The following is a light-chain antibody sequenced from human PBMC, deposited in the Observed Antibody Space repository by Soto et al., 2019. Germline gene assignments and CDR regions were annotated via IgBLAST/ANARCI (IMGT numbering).Light chain of an antibody. Sequence: QSVLTQPASVSGSPGQSITISCTGTSSDVGGYNYVSWYQQHPGRAPKLIIYDVSDRPSGVSDRFSGFKSGNTASLTISGLQAEDEADYYCSSYTSSSTVIFGGGTQLTVL. CDR3: SSYTSSSTVI. CDR2: DVS. J-gene: IGLJ7*01. CDR1: SSDVGGYNY. V-gene: IGLV2-14*03.